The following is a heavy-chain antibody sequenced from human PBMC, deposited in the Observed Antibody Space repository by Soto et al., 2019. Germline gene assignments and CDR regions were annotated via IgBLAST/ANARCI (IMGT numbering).Heavy chain of an antibody. V-gene: IGHV4-4*02. CDR2: IYHSGST. J-gene: IGHJ4*02. D-gene: IGHD6-19*01. CDR3: ATWSSGWPHGVY. CDR1: GGSISSSNW. Sequence: SETLSLTCAVSGGSISSSNWWSFVRQPPGKGLEWIGEIYHSGSTNYNPSLKSRVTISVDKSKNQFSLKLSSVTAADTAVYYCATWSSGWPHGVYWGQGTLVTVSS.